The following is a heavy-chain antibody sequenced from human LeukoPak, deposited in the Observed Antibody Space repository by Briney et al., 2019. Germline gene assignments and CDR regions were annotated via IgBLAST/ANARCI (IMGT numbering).Heavy chain of an antibody. CDR2: ISWNSGSI. Sequence: GGSLRLSCAASGFTFDDYAMHWVRQAPGKGLEWVSGISWNSGSIGYADSVKGRFTISRDNAKNSLYLQMNSLRAEDTALYYCAKDSYYGSGSYLVGGFDYWGQGTLVIVSS. V-gene: IGHV3-9*01. J-gene: IGHJ4*02. CDR1: GFTFDDYA. CDR3: AKDSYYGSGSYLVGGFDY. D-gene: IGHD3-10*01.